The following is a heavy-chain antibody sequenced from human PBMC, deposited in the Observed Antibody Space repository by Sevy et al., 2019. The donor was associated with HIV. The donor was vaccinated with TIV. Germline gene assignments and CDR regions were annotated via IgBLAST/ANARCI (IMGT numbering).Heavy chain of an antibody. CDR2: INSDGSST. Sequence: GGSLRLSCAASGFTFSSYWMHWVRQAPGKGLVWVSRINSDGSSTSYADSVKGRFTMSRDNAKNTLYLQMNSLRAEDTAVYYCAREESVLGAFEIWGQGTMVTVSS. CDR1: GFTFSSYW. J-gene: IGHJ3*02. D-gene: IGHD1-1*01. V-gene: IGHV3-74*01. CDR3: AREESVLGAFEI.